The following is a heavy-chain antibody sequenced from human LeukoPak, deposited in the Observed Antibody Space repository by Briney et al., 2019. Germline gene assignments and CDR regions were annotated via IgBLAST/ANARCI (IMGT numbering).Heavy chain of an antibody. CDR3: ARGQWLAGDLDY. CDR2: IYYSGST. J-gene: IGHJ4*02. V-gene: IGHV4-39*01. D-gene: IGHD6-19*01. CDR1: GGSISSSSYY. Sequence: PSETLSLTCTVSGGSISSSSYYWGWIRQPPGKGLEWIGSIYYSGSTYYNPSLKSRVTISVDTSKNQFSLKLSSVTAADTAVYYCARGQWLAGDLDYWGQGTLVTVSS.